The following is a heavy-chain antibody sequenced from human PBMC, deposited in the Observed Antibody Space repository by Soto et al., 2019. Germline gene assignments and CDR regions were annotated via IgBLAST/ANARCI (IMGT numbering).Heavy chain of an antibody. CDR3: ARARSGNYFYYGLDV. CDR2: IWYDGSNK. V-gene: IGHV3-33*01. D-gene: IGHD1-26*01. J-gene: IGHJ6*02. CDR1: GFTFSSYG. Sequence: QVQLVESGGGVVQPGRSLRLSCAASGFTFSSYGMHWVRQAPGKGLEWVAVIWYDGSNKYYADSVKGRFTISRDNSKNTVYLQMNSLRAEDTAVYYCARARSGNYFYYGLDVWGQGTTVTVSS.